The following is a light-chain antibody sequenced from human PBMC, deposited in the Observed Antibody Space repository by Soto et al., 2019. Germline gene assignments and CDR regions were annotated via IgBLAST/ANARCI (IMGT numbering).Light chain of an antibody. J-gene: IGLJ3*02. CDR2: RNN. CDR3: AVWDDSLNRLV. CDR1: SSNVGGNI. Sequence: QSVVTQPPSASATPGQRVTISCSGSSSNVGGNIVSWYQQLPGTAPKLLIYRNNQRPSGLPDRFSGSKSGTSAFLAISGLHSEDEADYYCAVWDDSLNRLVFGGGTKLTVL. V-gene: IGLV1-44*01.